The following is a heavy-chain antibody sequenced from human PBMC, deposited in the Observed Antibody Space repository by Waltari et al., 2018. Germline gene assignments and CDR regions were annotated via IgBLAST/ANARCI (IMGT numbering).Heavy chain of an antibody. V-gene: IGHV3-33*08. J-gene: IGHJ4*02. Sequence: QVQLVESGGGVVQPGRSLRLSCAASGFTFSNYGMHWVRQAPGKGLEWVAVIWYDGSNKYQAGSVKGRFAISGDNSKNTLYLQMNSLRAEDTAMYYCATEEVGVVVAATSTYDDYWGQGTLVTVSS. CDR1: GFTFSNYG. CDR2: IWYDGSNK. CDR3: ATEEVGVVVAATSTYDDY. D-gene: IGHD2-15*01.